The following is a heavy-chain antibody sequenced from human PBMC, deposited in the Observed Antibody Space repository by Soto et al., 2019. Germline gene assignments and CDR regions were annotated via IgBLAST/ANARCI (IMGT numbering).Heavy chain of an antibody. CDR2: INGPGDDT. V-gene: IGHV3-23*01. D-gene: IGHD3-16*01. J-gene: IGHJ4*03. CDR1: GCTFHNYA. CDR3: AKKEAYDHVWGKPPLD. Sequence: GGSLRLSCAASGCTFHNYAMRWVRQAPGKGLEWVSSINGPGDDTYYADSVKGRFTISRDNSKNTLYLQMNSLRAEDTALYYCAKKEAYDHVWGKPPLDWGQGTLVTVSS.